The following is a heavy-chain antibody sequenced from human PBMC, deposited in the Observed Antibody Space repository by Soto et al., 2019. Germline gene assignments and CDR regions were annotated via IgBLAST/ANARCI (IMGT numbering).Heavy chain of an antibody. CDR3: ARAYYRARFDP. CDR1: GGSVSSGSYY. CDR2: IYYSGST. V-gene: IGHV4-61*01. J-gene: IGHJ5*02. Sequence: QVQLQESGPGLGKPSETLSLTCTVSGGSVSSGSYYWSWIRQPPGKGLEWIGYIYYSGSTNYHPSPKSRVTISVATSKNQFSLKLSSVTAADTAVYYCARAYYRARFDPWGQGTLVTVSS. D-gene: IGHD3-10*01.